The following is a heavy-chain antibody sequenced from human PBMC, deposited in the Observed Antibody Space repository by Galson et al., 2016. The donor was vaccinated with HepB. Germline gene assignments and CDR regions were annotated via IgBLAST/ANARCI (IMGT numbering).Heavy chain of an antibody. CDR2: IYHSGST. V-gene: IGHV4-31*03. CDR1: GGSISSGGYY. D-gene: IGHD3-10*01. Sequence: TLSLTCTVSGGSISSGGYYWSWIRQHPGKGLEWIGYIYHSGSTYYNPSLKSRVTISVDTSKNQFSLKLSSVTAADTAVYYCARDRSAGRAFDIWGQGTMVSVSS. J-gene: IGHJ3*02. CDR3: ARDRSAGRAFDI.